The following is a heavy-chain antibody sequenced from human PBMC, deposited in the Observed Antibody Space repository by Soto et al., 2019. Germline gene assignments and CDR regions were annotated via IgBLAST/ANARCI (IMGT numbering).Heavy chain of an antibody. D-gene: IGHD4-17*01. J-gene: IGHJ6*03. V-gene: IGHV4-34*01. Sequence: QVQLQQWGAGLLKPSETLSLTCAVYGGSFSGYYWSWIRQPPGKGLEWIGEINHSGSTNYNPSLKSRVTISVDTSKNQFSLKLSSVTAADTAVYYCARGTTVIPRHYYYYIDVWGKGTTVTVSS. CDR1: GGSFSGYY. CDR2: INHSGST. CDR3: ARGTTVIPRHYYYYIDV.